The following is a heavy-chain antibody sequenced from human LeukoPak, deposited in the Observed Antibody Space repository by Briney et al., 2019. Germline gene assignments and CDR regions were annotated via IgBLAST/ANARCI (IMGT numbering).Heavy chain of an antibody. J-gene: IGHJ6*03. Sequence: GGSLRLSCAASGFTFSSYWMSWVRQAPGKGLEWVANIKQDGGEKYYVDSVKGRFTISRDNAKNSLYLQMNSLRAEDTAVYYCARVRYSSSWYGYYYYYYMDVWGKGTTVTVSS. CDR1: GFTFSSYW. CDR2: IKQDGGEK. D-gene: IGHD6-13*01. CDR3: ARVRYSSSWYGYYYYYYMDV. V-gene: IGHV3-7*01.